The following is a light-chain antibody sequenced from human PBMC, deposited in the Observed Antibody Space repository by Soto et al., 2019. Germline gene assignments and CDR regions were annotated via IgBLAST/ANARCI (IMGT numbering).Light chain of an antibody. CDR2: GVS. Sequence: DIVLTQSPATLSVSPGDRVTLSCRASESLFGFLAWYQPKPGQAPRLLMYGVSTRATGIPARFSGGGSATDFTLTISSLQSEDSAFYFCQSYNDWPFASGLGTRLEI. CDR1: ESLFGF. J-gene: IGKJ2*01. V-gene: IGKV3-15*01. CDR3: QSYNDWPFA.